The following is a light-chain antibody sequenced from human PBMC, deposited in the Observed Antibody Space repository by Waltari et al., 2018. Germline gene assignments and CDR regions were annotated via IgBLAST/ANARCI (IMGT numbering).Light chain of an antibody. CDR1: HSISTS. CDR2: AAS. CDR3: QQSFSTPGT. V-gene: IGKV1-39*01. J-gene: IGKJ1*01. Sequence: DIQMTQSPSSLSAPVADRVTIPFRASHSISTSLNWYQQKPGKAPKLLIFAASSLHSGVPSRFSGGGSGTDFTLTITSLQPEDFATYYCQQSFSTPGTFGRGTKVEIK.